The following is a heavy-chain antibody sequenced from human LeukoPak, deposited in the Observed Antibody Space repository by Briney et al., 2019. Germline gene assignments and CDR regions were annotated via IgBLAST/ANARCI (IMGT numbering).Heavy chain of an antibody. CDR3: ARDRVNSSGYSTKNAFDI. Sequence: KASGTLSLTCAVSGGSISSSNWWSWVRQPPGKGLEWIGSIYYSGSTYYNPSLKSRVTISVDTSKNQFSLKLSSVTAADTAVYYCARDRVNSSGYSTKNAFDIWGQGIMVTVSS. J-gene: IGHJ3*02. CDR2: IYYSGST. D-gene: IGHD3-22*01. V-gene: IGHV4-4*02. CDR1: GGSISSSNW.